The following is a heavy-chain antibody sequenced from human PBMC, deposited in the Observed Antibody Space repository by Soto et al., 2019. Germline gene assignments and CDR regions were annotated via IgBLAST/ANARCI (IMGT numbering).Heavy chain of an antibody. CDR3: ARDRLRYNWNDFPYYYYDMDA. Sequence: PGGSLRLSCAASGFTFSSYAMHWVRQAPGKGLEWVAVISYDGSNKYYADSVKGRFTISRDNSKNTLYLQMNSLRAEDTAVYYCARDRLRYNWNDFPYYYYDMDAWGHGTTVTVSS. CDR1: GFTFSSYA. V-gene: IGHV3-30-3*01. J-gene: IGHJ6*02. CDR2: ISYDGSNK. D-gene: IGHD1-1*01.